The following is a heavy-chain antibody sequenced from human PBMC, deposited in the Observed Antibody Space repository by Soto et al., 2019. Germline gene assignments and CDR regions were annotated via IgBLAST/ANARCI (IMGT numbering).Heavy chain of an antibody. D-gene: IGHD6-13*01. Sequence: GGSLRLSCAASGFTFSSYGMHWVRQAPGKGLEWVAVISYDGSNKYYADSVKGRFTISRDNSKNTLYLQMNSLRAEDTAVYYCAKVVGYSSSWSLVYVDYYGMDVWGQGTTVTVSS. J-gene: IGHJ6*02. CDR2: ISYDGSNK. CDR3: AKVVGYSSSWSLVYVDYYGMDV. CDR1: GFTFSSYG. V-gene: IGHV3-30*18.